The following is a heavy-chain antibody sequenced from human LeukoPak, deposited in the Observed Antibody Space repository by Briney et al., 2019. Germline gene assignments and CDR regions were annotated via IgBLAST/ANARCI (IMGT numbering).Heavy chain of an antibody. Sequence: PSETLSLTCTVSGYSISSDYYWGWIRQSPGKGLEWIGYIYHNGITNYNPSLKSRVTISIDTSKNEFSLKLTSVIAADTAVYFCAREANYYGSGSYFEGTFDYWGQGSLVTVSS. D-gene: IGHD3-10*01. V-gene: IGHV4-38-2*02. CDR2: IYHNGIT. J-gene: IGHJ4*02. CDR1: GYSISSDYY. CDR3: AREANYYGSGSYFEGTFDY.